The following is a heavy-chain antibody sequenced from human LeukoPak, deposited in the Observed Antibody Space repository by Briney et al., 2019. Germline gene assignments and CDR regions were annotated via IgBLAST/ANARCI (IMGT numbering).Heavy chain of an antibody. V-gene: IGHV4-39*07. CDR3: ARHIAARGGNYYYYYMDV. CDR2: IYYSGST. Sequence: SETLSLTCTVSGGSISSSSYYWGWIRQPPGKGLEWIGSIYYSGSTYYNPSLKSRVTISADTSKNQFSLKLSSVTAADTAVYYCARHIAARGGNYYYYYMDVWGKGTTVTASS. CDR1: GGSISSSSYY. D-gene: IGHD6-13*01. J-gene: IGHJ6*03.